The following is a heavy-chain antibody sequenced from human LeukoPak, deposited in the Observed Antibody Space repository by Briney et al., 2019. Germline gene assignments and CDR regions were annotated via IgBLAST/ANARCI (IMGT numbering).Heavy chain of an antibody. Sequence: GGSLRLSCAASGFTFSSYAMSWVRQAPGKGLEWVSAISGSGDSTYYADSVKGRLTISRDNSKNTLYLQMNSLRAEDTAVYYCAKSEYCSSTSCYRSYYYGMDVWGQGTTVTVSS. V-gene: IGHV3-23*01. D-gene: IGHD2-2*01. CDR2: ISGSGDST. CDR1: GFTFSSYA. J-gene: IGHJ6*02. CDR3: AKSEYCSSTSCYRSYYYGMDV.